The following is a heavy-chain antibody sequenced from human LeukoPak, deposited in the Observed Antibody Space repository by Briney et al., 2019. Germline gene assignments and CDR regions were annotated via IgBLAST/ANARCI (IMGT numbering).Heavy chain of an antibody. D-gene: IGHD5-18*01. V-gene: IGHV4-34*01. J-gene: IGHJ4*02. CDR1: GGSFSGYY. Sequence: PSETPSLTCAVYGGSFSGYYWSWIRQPPGKGLEWIGEINHSGSTNYNPSLKSRVTISVDTSKNQFSLKLSSVTAADTAVYYCARDGYSYGNFDYWGQGTLVTVSS. CDR2: INHSGST. CDR3: ARDGYSYGNFDY.